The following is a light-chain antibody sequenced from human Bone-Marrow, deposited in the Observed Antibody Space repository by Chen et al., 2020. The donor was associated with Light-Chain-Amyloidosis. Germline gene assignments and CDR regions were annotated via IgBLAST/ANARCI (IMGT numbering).Light chain of an antibody. J-gene: IGLJ3*02. CDR1: SSDIGGYDL. Sequence: QSALTQPASVSGSPGQSITISCTGTSSDIGGYDLISWYQRHPGKAPKLIIYEVNQRPSGVSYRFSGSKSGNTASLTISGLQAEDEADYFCYSYAITVNFFWVFGGGTKVTVL. CDR2: EVN. V-gene: IGLV2-23*02. CDR3: YSYAITVNFFWV.